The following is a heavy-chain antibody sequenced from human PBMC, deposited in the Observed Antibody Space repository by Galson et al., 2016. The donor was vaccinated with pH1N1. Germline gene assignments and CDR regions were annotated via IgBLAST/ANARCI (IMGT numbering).Heavy chain of an antibody. J-gene: IGHJ4*02. D-gene: IGHD5-24*01. Sequence: SVKVSCKASGYTFTDYYIHRVRQAPGQGLEWLGVIDPRVGSTSYAQKFQGRVTMTTDTSASTVSMELSSLKSDDTAVYSCARDLARQYEYWGQGTLVTVSS. CDR3: ARDLARQYEY. CDR1: GYTFTDYY. CDR2: IDPRVGST. V-gene: IGHV1-46*01.